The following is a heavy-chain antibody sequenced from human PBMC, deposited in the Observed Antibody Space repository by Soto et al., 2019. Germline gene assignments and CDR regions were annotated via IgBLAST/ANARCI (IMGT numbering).Heavy chain of an antibody. Sequence: QVQLVQSGAEVKKPGASVKVSCKASGYTFTSYDINWVRQATGQGLEWMGWMNPNRGNTGYAQKFQGRVTMNRNTPISKAYRELSSLRSEDTAVYYCARAGNRYCSGGSCYSHYYYCGMDVWGQGTTVTVSS. CDR2: MNPNRGNT. V-gene: IGHV1-8*01. CDR1: GYTFTSYD. CDR3: ARAGNRYCSGGSCYSHYYYCGMDV. J-gene: IGHJ6*02. D-gene: IGHD2-15*01.